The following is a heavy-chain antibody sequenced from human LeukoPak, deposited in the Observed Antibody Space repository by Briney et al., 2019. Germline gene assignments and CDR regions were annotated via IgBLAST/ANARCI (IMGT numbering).Heavy chain of an antibody. J-gene: IGHJ6*02. CDR2: IYYSGST. CDR1: GGSISSYY. V-gene: IGHV4-59*01. CDR3: ARGLGYCSSTGCLRGVYYYGMDV. D-gene: IGHD2-2*01. Sequence: PSETLSLTCTVSGGSISSYYWSWIRQPPGKGLEWIGYIYYSGSTNYNPSLKSRVTISVDTSKNQFSLKLSSVTAADTAVYYCARGLGYCSSTGCLRGVYYYGMDVWGQGTTVTVSS.